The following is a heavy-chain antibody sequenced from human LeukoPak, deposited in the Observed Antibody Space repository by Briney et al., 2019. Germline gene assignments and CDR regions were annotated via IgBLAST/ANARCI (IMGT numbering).Heavy chain of an antibody. J-gene: IGHJ6*03. CDR1: GGTFSSYA. V-gene: IGHV1-69*13. Sequence: GASVKVSCKASGGTFSSYAISWVRQAPGQGLEWMGGIIPIFGTANYAQKFQGRVTITADESTSTAYMELSSLRSEDTAVYYCARDTNSGYLRGFMDVWGKGTTVTISS. CDR3: ARDTNSGYLRGFMDV. D-gene: IGHD5-12*01. CDR2: IIPIFGTA.